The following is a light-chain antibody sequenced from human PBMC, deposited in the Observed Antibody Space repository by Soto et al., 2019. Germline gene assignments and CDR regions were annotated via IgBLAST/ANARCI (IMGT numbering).Light chain of an antibody. CDR2: GAS. Sequence: EIVMTQSPATLSVSLGERATLSCRASQSVRSNLAWYQQKPGQAPRLLIYGASTRATGIPARFSGSGSGTEFTLTISSLQSEDFAIYYCQQYYNWPPWTFGQGTKVDIK. CDR3: QQYYNWPPWT. J-gene: IGKJ1*01. V-gene: IGKV3-15*01. CDR1: QSVRSN.